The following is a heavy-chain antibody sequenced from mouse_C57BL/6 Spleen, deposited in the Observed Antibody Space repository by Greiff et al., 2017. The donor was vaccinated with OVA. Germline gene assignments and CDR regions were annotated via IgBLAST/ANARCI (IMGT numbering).Heavy chain of an antibody. D-gene: IGHD1-1*01. CDR3: ARNLYYYGSSCDWYFDG. J-gene: IGHJ1*03. CDR2: IWSCGST. CDR1: GFSLTSYC. V-gene: IGHV2-2*01. Sequence: VQLQQSGPGLVQPSQSLSITCTVSGFSLTSYCVHWVRQSPGKGLEWLGVIWSCGSTDYNAAFISRLSITKDNSKSQVFFKMNRLQADDTAIYYCARNLYYYGSSCDWYFDGWGTGTTVTVSS.